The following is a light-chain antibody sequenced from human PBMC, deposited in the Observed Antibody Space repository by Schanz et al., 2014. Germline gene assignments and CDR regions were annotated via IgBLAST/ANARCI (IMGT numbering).Light chain of an antibody. J-gene: IGKJ4*01. CDR2: GAS. CDR3: QQRSNWPPRPI. V-gene: IGKV3D-15*01. Sequence: EIVMTQSPATLSVSPGERATLSCRASQSVSSNLAWYQQRPAQAPRLLIYGASSRATGIPARFSGSGSGTDFTLTISRLEPEDFAVYYCQQRSNWPPRPIFGGGTKVEIK. CDR1: QSVSSN.